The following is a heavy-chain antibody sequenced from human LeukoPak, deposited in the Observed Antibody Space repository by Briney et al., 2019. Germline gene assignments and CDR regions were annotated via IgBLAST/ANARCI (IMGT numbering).Heavy chain of an antibody. V-gene: IGHV4-59*01. CDR2: IYYSGST. Sequence: PSETLSLTCTVSGGSISSYYWSWIRQPPGKGLEWMGYIYYSGSTNYNPSLKSRVTISVDTSKNQFSLQLSSVTAADTAVYYCARDRGYYDILTGYSEYYFDYWGQGTLVTVSS. CDR3: ARDRGYYDILTGYSEYYFDY. J-gene: IGHJ4*02. D-gene: IGHD3-9*01. CDR1: GGSISSYY.